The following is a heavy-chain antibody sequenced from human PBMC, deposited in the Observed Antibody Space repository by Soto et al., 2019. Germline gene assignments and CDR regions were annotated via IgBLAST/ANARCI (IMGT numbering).Heavy chain of an antibody. V-gene: IGHV3-30*18. CDR2: ISHDGSKK. CDR1: GFPFRSSG. J-gene: IGHJ5*02. CDR3: AKDSPGGSGWYVGGVNWFDP. D-gene: IGHD6-19*01. Sequence: QVQLVESGGDVVQPGTSLRLSCAASGFPFRSSGMHWVRQAPGKGLEWVAVISHDGSKKYYADSVKGRFTISRDNSKNVVYLQMNSLRVEATAVYYCAKDSPGGSGWYVGGVNWFDPWGQGTLVTVSS.